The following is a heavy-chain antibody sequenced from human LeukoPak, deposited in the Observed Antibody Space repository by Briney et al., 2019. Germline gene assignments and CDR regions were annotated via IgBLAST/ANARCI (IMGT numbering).Heavy chain of an antibody. J-gene: IGHJ4*02. D-gene: IGHD1-1*01. CDR3: ARVTENDPGDY. CDR2: INPSGGST. V-gene: IGHV1-46*01. Sequence: ASVKVSCKASGYTFTSYYMHWVRQAPGQGLEWMEIINPSGGSTSYAQKFQGRVTMTRDTSTSTVYMELSSLRSEDTAVYYCARVTENDPGDYWGQGTLVTVSS. CDR1: GYTFTSYY.